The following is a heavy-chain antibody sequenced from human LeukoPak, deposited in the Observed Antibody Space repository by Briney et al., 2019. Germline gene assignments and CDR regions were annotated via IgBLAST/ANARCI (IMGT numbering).Heavy chain of an antibody. CDR3: ARVNPRGSGYGIDY. Sequence: KTSETLSLTCTVSGGSISSGSYYWSWIRQPAGKGLEWIGRIYTSGSTNYNPSLKSRVTISVDTSKNQFSLKLSSVAAADTAVYYCARVNPRGSGYGIDYWGQGTLVTVSS. J-gene: IGHJ4*02. CDR2: IYTSGST. V-gene: IGHV4-61*02. D-gene: IGHD3-22*01. CDR1: GGSISSGSYY.